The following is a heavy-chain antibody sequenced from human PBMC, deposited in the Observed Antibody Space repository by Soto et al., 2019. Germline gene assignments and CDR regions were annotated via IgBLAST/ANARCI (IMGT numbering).Heavy chain of an antibody. CDR2: INWNGGST. CDR3: ARDPIPYYYDSSGYYYENAFDI. Sequence: GGSLRLSCAASGFTFDDYGMSWVRQAPGKGLEWVSGINWNGGSTGYADSVKGRFTISRDNAKNSLYLQMNSLRAEDTALYYCARDPIPYYYDSSGYYYENAFDIWGQGTMVTVSS. V-gene: IGHV3-20*04. D-gene: IGHD3-22*01. J-gene: IGHJ3*02. CDR1: GFTFDDYG.